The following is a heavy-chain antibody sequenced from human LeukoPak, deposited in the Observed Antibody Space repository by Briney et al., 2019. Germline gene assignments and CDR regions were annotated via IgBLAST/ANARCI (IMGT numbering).Heavy chain of an antibody. Sequence: SGPTLVNPTQTLTLTCTFSGFSPSTSGVGVGWIRQPPGKALDLLALIYWDDDKRYSPSLKSRLTITKDTSKNQVVLTMTNMDPVDTATYYCAHSDRIFLRRGFDYWGQGTLVTVSS. CDR1: GFSPSTSGVG. D-gene: IGHD3-3*01. CDR3: AHSDRIFLRRGFDY. V-gene: IGHV2-5*02. CDR2: IYWDDDK. J-gene: IGHJ4*02.